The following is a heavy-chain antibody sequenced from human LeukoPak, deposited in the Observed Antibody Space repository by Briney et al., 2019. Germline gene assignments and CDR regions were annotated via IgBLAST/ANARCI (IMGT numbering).Heavy chain of an antibody. D-gene: IGHD6-19*01. V-gene: IGHV3-30*02. Sequence: GGSLRLSCSASEFTFSSYAMHWVRQAPGKGLEWVAFIRYDGSNKYYADSVKGRFTISRDNSKNALYLQMNSLRAEDTAVYYCAKRRTSGWYLFDYWGRGTLVTVSS. J-gene: IGHJ4*02. CDR2: IRYDGSNK. CDR1: EFTFSSYA. CDR3: AKRRTSGWYLFDY.